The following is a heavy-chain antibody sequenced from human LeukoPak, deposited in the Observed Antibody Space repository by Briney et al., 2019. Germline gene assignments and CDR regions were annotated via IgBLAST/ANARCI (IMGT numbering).Heavy chain of an antibody. CDR1: GGSISSYY. D-gene: IGHD3-22*01. V-gene: IGHV4-59*12. CDR3: ARGALARRRYYYDSSGYPGQGSPLDY. J-gene: IGHJ4*02. Sequence: PSETLSLTCTVSGGSISSYYWSWIRQPPGKGLEWIGYIYYSGSTNYNPSLKSRVTISVDTSKNQFSLKLSSVTAADTAVYYCARGALARRRYYYDSSGYPGQGSPLDYWGQGTLVTVSS. CDR2: IYYSGST.